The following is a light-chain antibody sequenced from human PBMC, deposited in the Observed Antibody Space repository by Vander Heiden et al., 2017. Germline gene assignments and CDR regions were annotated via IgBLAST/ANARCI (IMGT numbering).Light chain of an antibody. CDR3: QQRSNWPLT. CDR2: DAS. Sequence: EIVLPQPPAPLSLSPGERASLSCRASQSVSSYLAWYQQKPGQAPRLLIYDASNGAAGIPARFSGSGSGTDFTLTISSLEPEDFAVYFCQQRSNWPLTFGGETKVEIK. V-gene: IGKV3-11*01. CDR1: QSVSSY. J-gene: IGKJ4*01.